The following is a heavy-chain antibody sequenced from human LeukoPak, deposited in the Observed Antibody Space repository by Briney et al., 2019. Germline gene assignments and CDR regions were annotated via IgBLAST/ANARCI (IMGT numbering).Heavy chain of an antibody. V-gene: IGHV1-69*01. CDR2: IIPIFGTA. CDR1: GGTFSSYA. D-gene: IGHD2-15*01. J-gene: IGHJ4*02. Sequence: ASVKVSCKASGGTFSSYAISWVRQAPGQGLEWMGGIIPIFGTANYAQKFQGRVTITADESTSTAYMELSSLRSEDTAVYYCASPGLEVVAAKPTNFDYWGQGTLATVSS. CDR3: ASPGLEVVAAKPTNFDY.